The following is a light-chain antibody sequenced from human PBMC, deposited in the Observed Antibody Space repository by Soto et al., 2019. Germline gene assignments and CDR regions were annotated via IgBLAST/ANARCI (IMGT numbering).Light chain of an antibody. CDR1: QSVSSN. Sequence: DTVMTQSTATLSVSPGEIATLSCRAIQSVSSNYLAWYQLKPGQAPRLLIYDASTRATGIPDGFSGSGSGTDFTLTISRLEPEDFAVCYCQQYNDGTPWTFGQGTKVDIK. CDR3: QQYNDGTPWT. CDR2: DAS. V-gene: IGKV3D-15*01. J-gene: IGKJ1*01.